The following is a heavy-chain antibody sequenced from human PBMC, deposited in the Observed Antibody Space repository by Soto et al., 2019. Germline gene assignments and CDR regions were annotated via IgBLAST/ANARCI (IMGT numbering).Heavy chain of an antibody. CDR2: VNPSGGHT. CDR1: GDTFTDYY. V-gene: IGHV1-46*01. Sequence: QVQLVQSGAEVKKPGASVKVSCKASGDTFTDYYIHWVRQAPGQGLEWMGTVNPSGGHTTYAQYFMDRRGRPRDTTTRAVDMGLTSLTSEDAAGYYCARGGHVVVGTAALDYWGQGTLGTVSS. J-gene: IGHJ4*02. CDR3: ARGGHVVVGTAALDY. D-gene: IGHD2-21*02.